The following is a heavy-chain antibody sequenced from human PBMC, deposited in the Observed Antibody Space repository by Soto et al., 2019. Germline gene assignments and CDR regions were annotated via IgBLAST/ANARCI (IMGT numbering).Heavy chain of an antibody. Sequence: VHLVESGGGLEQPGGSPRLSCVASGFTFSSYGMNWVRQAPGKGLEWVSYISSGRVTVSYADSVKGRFTISRDNAMNSLYLQMNSLRAEDTAVVFWARGGAARPDFWGQGTLVAVSS. CDR3: ARGGAARPDF. CDR1: GFTFSSYG. CDR2: ISSGRVTV. J-gene: IGHJ4*02. V-gene: IGHV3-48*01. D-gene: IGHD3-10*01.